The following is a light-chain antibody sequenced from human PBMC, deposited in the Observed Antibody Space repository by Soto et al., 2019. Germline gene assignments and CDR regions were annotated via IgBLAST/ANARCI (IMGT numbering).Light chain of an antibody. V-gene: IGKV3-20*01. CDR2: GAS. J-gene: IGKJ2*01. CDR3: QQYGSSPYT. Sequence: EVVLTQSPSTLSSSPGERATLSCRASQSLSHNYLVWYQQKPGQAPRLLVYGASSRATGIPERFSGSGSGTDFTLTISRLEPEDFAVYYCQQYGSSPYTSGQGTKLEI. CDR1: QSLSHNY.